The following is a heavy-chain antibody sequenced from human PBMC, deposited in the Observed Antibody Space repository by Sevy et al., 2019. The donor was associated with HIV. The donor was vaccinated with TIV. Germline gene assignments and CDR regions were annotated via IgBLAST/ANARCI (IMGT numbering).Heavy chain of an antibody. D-gene: IGHD1-26*01. V-gene: IGHV3-21*01. CDR2: ISGLSNYI. CDR1: GFTFSSYN. J-gene: IGHJ4*02. CDR3: ARGPPDGSYDYFDY. Sequence: GGSLRLSCVASGFTFSSYNMNWVRQAPGKGLEWVSSISGLSNYIYYADSMKGRFTISRDNAKNSLYLQMNSLRAEDTAVYYCARGPPDGSYDYFDYWGQGTLVTVSS.